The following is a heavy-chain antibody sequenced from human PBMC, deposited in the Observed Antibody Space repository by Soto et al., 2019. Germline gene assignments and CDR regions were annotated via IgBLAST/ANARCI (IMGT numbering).Heavy chain of an antibody. CDR2: ISNSGRIT. V-gene: IGHV3-11*01. J-gene: IGHJ4*02. CDR3: ARDHGGGGLTLEY. CDR1: GFIFSDYY. D-gene: IGHD3-16*01. Sequence: QVHLEESGGGLVKPGGSLRLSCTASGFIFSDYYMSWIRQAPGKGLEWVSDISNSGRITHHADSVERRFTISRYNAKDSLYLQMKSLRPEDSAIYYCARDHGGGGLTLEYWGQGTLVTVSS.